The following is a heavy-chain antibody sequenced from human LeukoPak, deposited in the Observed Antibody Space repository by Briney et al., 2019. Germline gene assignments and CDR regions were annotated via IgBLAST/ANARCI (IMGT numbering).Heavy chain of an antibody. CDR3: AREGGFFRPLDY. D-gene: IGHD3-3*01. CDR1: GGSVTSTNW. Sequence: SETLSLTCGVSGGSVTSTNWWTWVRQPPGKGLEWIGEVHLDGRTNYNPSLKSRLTMSVDLSENHISLKLTSVTAADTAVHYCAREGGFFRPLDYSGQGTLVTVSS. V-gene: IGHV4-4*02. J-gene: IGHJ4*02. CDR2: VHLDGRT.